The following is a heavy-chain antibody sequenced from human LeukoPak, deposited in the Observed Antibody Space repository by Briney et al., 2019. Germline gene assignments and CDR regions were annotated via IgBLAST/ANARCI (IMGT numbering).Heavy chain of an antibody. V-gene: IGHV4-38-2*01. Sequence: PSETLSLTCAVSGYSISSGYYWGWIRQPPGKGLEWIGSIYHSGSTYYNPFLKSRVTISVDTSKNQFSLKLSSVTAADTAVYYCASSSSAHLFDYWGQGTLVTVSS. D-gene: IGHD6-6*01. CDR2: IYHSGST. CDR1: GYSISSGYY. CDR3: ASSSSAHLFDY. J-gene: IGHJ4*02.